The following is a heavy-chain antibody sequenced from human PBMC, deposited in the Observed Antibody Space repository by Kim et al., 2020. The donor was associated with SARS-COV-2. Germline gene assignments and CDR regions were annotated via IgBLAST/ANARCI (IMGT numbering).Heavy chain of an antibody. D-gene: IGHD2-8*01. Sequence: SETLSLTCTVSGGSITSNGSDYGWIRQSPGKGLDWIGTFLHNAATYYNPYLKSRVTLSVCTSNHQLSLILASVTAADMAVYYRQWCFWGSAGVDVWGQGTSVTVSS. CDR1: GGSITSNGSD. CDR2: FLHNAAT. V-gene: IGHV4-39*01. J-gene: IGHJ6*02. CDR3: QWCFWGSAGVDV.